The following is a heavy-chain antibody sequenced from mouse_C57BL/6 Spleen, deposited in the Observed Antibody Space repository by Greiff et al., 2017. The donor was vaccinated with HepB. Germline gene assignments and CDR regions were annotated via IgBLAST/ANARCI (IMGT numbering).Heavy chain of an antibody. CDR3: SRSEYYGGSYWFAY. D-gene: IGHD1-1*01. CDR1: GYTFTGYW. Sequence: VHLQQSGAELMKPGASVKLSCKATGYTFTGYWIEWVKQRPGHGLEWIGEILPGSGSTNYNEKLKGKATFTADKSSNTAYMQLSSLTTEVSAIYYCSRSEYYGGSYWFAYWGQGTLVTVSA. CDR2: ILPGSGST. V-gene: IGHV1-9*01. J-gene: IGHJ3*01.